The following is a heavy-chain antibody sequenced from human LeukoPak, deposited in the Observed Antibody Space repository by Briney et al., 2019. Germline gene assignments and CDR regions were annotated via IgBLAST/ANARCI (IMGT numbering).Heavy chain of an antibody. CDR1: GFTFSSYS. Sequence: QTGGSLRLSCAASGFTFSSYSMNWVRQAPGKGLEWVSYISSSSSTIYYADSVKGRFTISRDNSVNTLYLQMNNLRAEDTAIYYCAKGSDGYNCVVDYWGQGTLVTVSS. J-gene: IGHJ4*02. V-gene: IGHV3-48*01. CDR3: AKGSDGYNCVVDY. D-gene: IGHD5-24*01. CDR2: ISSSSSTI.